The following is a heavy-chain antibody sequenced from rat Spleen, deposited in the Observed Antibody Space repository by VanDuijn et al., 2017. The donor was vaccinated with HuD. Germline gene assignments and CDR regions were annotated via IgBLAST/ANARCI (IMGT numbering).Heavy chain of an antibody. CDR2: MWTGGNT. D-gene: IGHD1-2*01. V-gene: IGHV2-30*01. CDR3: ARDSSYIYGWFAY. Sequence: QVQLQESGPGLVKPSLTLSLTCTVSGFSLTSYNVHWVRQPTGKGLEWMGVMWTGGNTDYNSALKSRLSISRDTSKSQVFLKMNSLQTEDIATYYCARDSSYIYGWFAYWGQGTLVTVSS. J-gene: IGHJ3*01. CDR1: GFSLTSYN.